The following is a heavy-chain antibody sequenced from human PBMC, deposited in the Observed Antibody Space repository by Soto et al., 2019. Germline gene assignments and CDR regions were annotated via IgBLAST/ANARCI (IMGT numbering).Heavy chain of an antibody. CDR2: IYYSGST. CDR3: ARVDIVTVYGSMDV. D-gene: IGHD3-9*01. V-gene: IGHV4-30-4*01. Sequence: QVQLQESGPGLVKPSQTLSLTCTVSGDSIRSGNHYWSWIRQPPGKGLEWIGYIYYSGSTYYSSSLKNRVTISLDTAKIQVSMNLNSVTAADTAVYYCARVDIVTVYGSMDVWGQGTTGPVSS. J-gene: IGHJ6*02. CDR1: GDSIRSGNHY.